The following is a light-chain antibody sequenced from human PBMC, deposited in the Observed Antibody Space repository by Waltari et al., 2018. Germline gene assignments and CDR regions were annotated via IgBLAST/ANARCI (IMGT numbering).Light chain of an antibody. CDR3: SSYTRTTIGLYV. CDR1: SSDVGYYNY. Sequence: QSALTQPASVSGSPGQSITISCTGTSSDVGYYNYVSWYQQDPGKAPKLLIYDVSNRPSGVSNRFSGSKSGNTASLTISGLQAEDEADYYCSSYTRTTIGLYVFGTGTKVTVL. CDR2: DVS. J-gene: IGLJ1*01. V-gene: IGLV2-14*03.